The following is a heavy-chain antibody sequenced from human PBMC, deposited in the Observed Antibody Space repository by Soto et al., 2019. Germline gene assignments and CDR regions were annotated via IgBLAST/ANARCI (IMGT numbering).Heavy chain of an antibody. Sequence: SETLSLTCAVSGGSMSSSAYFWAWVRQPPGKPLEWIGLIFANGHTDYNPSLKSRVTMSVGASKNQFSLRLTSMTAADTAVYYCVASLAASGLNWLDPWGRGTLVTAPQ. D-gene: IGHD6-13*01. CDR3: VASLAASGLNWLDP. CDR1: GGSMSSSAYF. J-gene: IGHJ5*02. CDR2: IFANGHT. V-gene: IGHV4-39*07.